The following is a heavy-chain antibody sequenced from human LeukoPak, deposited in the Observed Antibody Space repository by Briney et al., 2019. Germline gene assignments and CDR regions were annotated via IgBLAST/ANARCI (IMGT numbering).Heavy chain of an antibody. Sequence: PGRSLRLSCAASGFTFDDYAMHWVRQAPGKGLEWVSGISWNSGSIGYADSVKGRFTIPRDNAKNSLYLQMNSLRAEDTALYYCAKDSIARYYYYGMDVWGQGTTVTVSS. V-gene: IGHV3-9*01. CDR2: ISWNSGSI. CDR3: AKDSIARYYYYGMDV. D-gene: IGHD6-13*01. CDR1: GFTFDDYA. J-gene: IGHJ6*02.